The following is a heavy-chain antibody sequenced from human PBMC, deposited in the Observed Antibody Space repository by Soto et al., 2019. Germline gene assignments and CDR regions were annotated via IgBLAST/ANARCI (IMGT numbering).Heavy chain of an antibody. Sequence: ASVKVSCKASGYTFTTYYLHWVRQAPGQGLEWMGIINPSVGSTTYAQKFQDRVTMTRDTSTSTVYLDLSSLRSEDTAVYYCAREVATSFDLWGQGTLVTVSS. V-gene: IGHV1-46*01. J-gene: IGHJ4*02. CDR2: INPSVGST. CDR1: GYTFTTYY. CDR3: AREVATSFDL.